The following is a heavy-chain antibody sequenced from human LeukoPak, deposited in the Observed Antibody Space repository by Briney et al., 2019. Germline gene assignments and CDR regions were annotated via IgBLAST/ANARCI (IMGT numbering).Heavy chain of an antibody. CDR3: AREMGDYQLIKNFDY. Sequence: GGSLRLSCAASGFTFSTYGMHWVRQAPGKGLEWVTYIHHDGSHIHYADSVKGRFTISRDNSKSTLYLQMNSLRTEDTGVYYCAREMGDYQLIKNFDYWGQGTLVTVSS. CDR1: GFTFSTYG. CDR2: IHHDGSHI. J-gene: IGHJ4*02. V-gene: IGHV3-30*02. D-gene: IGHD2-2*01.